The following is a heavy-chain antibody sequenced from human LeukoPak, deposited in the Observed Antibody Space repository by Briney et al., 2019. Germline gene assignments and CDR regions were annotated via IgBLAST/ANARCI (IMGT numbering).Heavy chain of an antibody. CDR3: ARRYYYNLGSFPFDF. V-gene: IGHV4-34*01. J-gene: IGHJ4*01. CDR1: GGPFSGYF. D-gene: IGHD3-10*01. Sequence: PSETLSLTCAVSGGPFSGYFWSWIRQSSGKGLEWIGEIHNSGTTNCNPSLNSRVTISEDTSKNQFYLNLSSVTAADTAVYYCARRYYYNLGSFPFDFWGQEPWSPSPQ. CDR2: IHNSGTT.